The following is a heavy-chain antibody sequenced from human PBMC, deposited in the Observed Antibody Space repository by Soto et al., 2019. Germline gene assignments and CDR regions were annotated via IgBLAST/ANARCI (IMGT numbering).Heavy chain of an antibody. CDR1: GFTFSDYY. CDR3: ARDREPSVYHGMAV. CDR2: ISSSGSTI. V-gene: IGHV3-11*01. J-gene: IGHJ6*02. Sequence: PGGSLRLSCAASGFTFSDYYMSWIRQAPGKGLEWVSYISSSGSTIYYADSVKGRFTISRDNAQKSLYLQMDSLASEDTAIYYCARDREPSVYHGMAVWGQGTTVTVSS.